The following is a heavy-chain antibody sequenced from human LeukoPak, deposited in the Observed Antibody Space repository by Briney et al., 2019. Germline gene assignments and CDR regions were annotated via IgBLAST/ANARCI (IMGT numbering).Heavy chain of an antibody. CDR2: ITSGGTT. CDR1: GFTFSASP. CDR3: ARENTMVRGSDQGMDV. D-gene: IGHD3-10*01. J-gene: IGHJ6*02. V-gene: IGHV3-23*01. Sequence: QTGGSLRLSCAASGFTFSASPMNWVRQAPGKGLEWVSAITSGGTTFYADSVRGRFTISRDNSKNTLYLQMNSLRAEDTAVYYCARENTMVRGSDQGMDVWGQGTTVTVSS.